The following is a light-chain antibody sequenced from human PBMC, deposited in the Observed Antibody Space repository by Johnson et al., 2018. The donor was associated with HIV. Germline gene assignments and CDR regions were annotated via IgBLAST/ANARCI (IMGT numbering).Light chain of an antibody. Sequence: QSVLTQPPSVSAAPGQRVTISCSGSSSNIANNYISWYQQFPGTAPKLLIYENNKRPSGIPDRFSGSKSGTSATLGITGLQTGDEGDYYCGTWDRSLSDGLPYVFGTWTKVTVL. V-gene: IGLV1-51*02. CDR2: ENN. CDR3: GTWDRSLSDGLPYV. CDR1: SSNIANNY. J-gene: IGLJ1*01.